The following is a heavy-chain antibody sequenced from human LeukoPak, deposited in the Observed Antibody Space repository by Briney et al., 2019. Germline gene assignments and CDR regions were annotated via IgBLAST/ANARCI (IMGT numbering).Heavy chain of an antibody. Sequence: SETLSFTCAVYGGSFSGYYWSWIRQPPGKGLEWIGEINHSGSTNYNPSLKSRVTISVDTSKNQFSLKLSSVTAADTAVYYCARGSSWYGYDAFDIWGQGTMVTVSS. D-gene: IGHD6-13*01. V-gene: IGHV4-34*01. CDR1: GGSFSGYY. CDR3: ARGSSWYGYDAFDI. CDR2: INHSGST. J-gene: IGHJ3*02.